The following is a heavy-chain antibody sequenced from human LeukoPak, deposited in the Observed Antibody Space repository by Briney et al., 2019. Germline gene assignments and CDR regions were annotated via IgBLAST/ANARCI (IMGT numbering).Heavy chain of an antibody. D-gene: IGHD2-2*01. CDR3: ARERALLFCSSTSCYTGTYYYGMDV. J-gene: IGHJ6*02. CDR1: GYTFTGYY. V-gene: IGHV1-2*02. Sequence: ASVKVSCKASGYTFTGYYMHWVRQAPGQGLEWMGWINPNSGGTNYAQKFQGRVTMTRDTSISTAYMELSRLRSDDTAVYYCARERALLFCSSTSCYTGTYYYGMDVWGQGTTVTVSS. CDR2: INPNSGGT.